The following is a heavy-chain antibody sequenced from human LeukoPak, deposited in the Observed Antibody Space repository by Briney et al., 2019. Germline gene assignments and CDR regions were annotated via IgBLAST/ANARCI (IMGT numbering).Heavy chain of an antibody. V-gene: IGHV1-46*01. D-gene: IGHD2-15*01. J-gene: IGHJ4*02. CDR3: ARDCSGGSCDY. CDR2: INPSGGST. Sequence: GASVKVSCKASGYTFTSYYMHWVRQAPGQGLEGMGIINPSGGSTSYAQKFQGRVTMTRDMSTSTVYMELSSLRSEDTAVYYCARDCSGGSCDYWGQGTLVTVSS. CDR1: GYTFTSYY.